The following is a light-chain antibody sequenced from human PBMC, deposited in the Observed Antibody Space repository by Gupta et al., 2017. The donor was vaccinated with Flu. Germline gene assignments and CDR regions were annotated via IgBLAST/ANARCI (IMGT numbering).Light chain of an antibody. CDR2: DAS. CDR3: QQYDSDPHT. Sequence: IRITQSPSSLSASVGERVTITCQASQDITNYLNWVQQKSGKPPKLLINDASNLEGGVPSRFSGSGSGTDFTFTISSLQPEDVATYYCQQYDSDPHTFGRGTXLEIK. CDR1: QDITNY. V-gene: IGKV1-33*01. J-gene: IGKJ4*01.